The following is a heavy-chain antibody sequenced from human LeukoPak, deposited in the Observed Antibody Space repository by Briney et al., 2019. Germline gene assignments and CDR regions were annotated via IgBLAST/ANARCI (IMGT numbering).Heavy chain of an antibody. D-gene: IGHD1-26*01. V-gene: IGHV3-48*01. J-gene: IGHJ5*01. Sequence: PGGSLRLSCAASGFTFSTYNMLWVRQTPGKGLEFLFYIKSGGNAVHYADSVKDRFTFSRDNAKNSLYLQMTGLRVEDSGIYYGARVGSRGDWFDYCGQGTRFTVSS. CDR1: GFTFSTYN. CDR2: IKSGGNAV. CDR3: ARVGSRGDWFDY.